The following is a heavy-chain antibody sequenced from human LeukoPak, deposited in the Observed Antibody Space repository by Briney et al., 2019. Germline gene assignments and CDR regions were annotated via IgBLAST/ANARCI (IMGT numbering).Heavy chain of an antibody. CDR1: GFTFSSYA. J-gene: IGHJ4*02. V-gene: IGHV3-21*01. CDR2: ISSSSSYI. D-gene: IGHD3-22*01. CDR3: ARPYDSSGTDY. Sequence: PGGSLRLSCAASGFTFSSYAMHWVRQAPGKGLEWVSSISSSSSYIYYADSMKGRFTISRDNAKNSLYLQMSSLRAEDTAVYYCARPYDSSGTDYWGQGTLVTVS.